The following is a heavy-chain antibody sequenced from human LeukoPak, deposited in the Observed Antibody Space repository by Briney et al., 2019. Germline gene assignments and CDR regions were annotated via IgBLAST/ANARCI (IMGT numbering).Heavy chain of an antibody. Sequence: GGSLRLSCAASGFTLSNHWMYWVRQAPGKGLVWVSRINIDGSDTRYADSVKGRFIISRDNAKNTLYLQMASLRAEDTAVYYCIGSTGWVVQWGQGTLVTVSS. CDR3: IGSTGWVVQ. CDR1: GFTLSNHW. V-gene: IGHV3-74*01. J-gene: IGHJ4*02. CDR2: INIDGSDT. D-gene: IGHD6-19*01.